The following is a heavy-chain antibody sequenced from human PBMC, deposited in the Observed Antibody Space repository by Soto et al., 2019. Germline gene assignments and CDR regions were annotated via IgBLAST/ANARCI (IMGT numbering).Heavy chain of an antibody. CDR3: ARGVGYIVATIDFDY. V-gene: IGHV5-51*01. CDR1: GYSFTSYW. D-gene: IGHD5-12*01. J-gene: IGHJ4*02. Sequence: PGESLKISCKGSGYSFTSYWIGWVRQMPGKGLEWMGIIYPGDSDTRYSPSFQGQVTISANKSISTAYLQWSSPKASDTAMYYCARGVGYIVATIDFDYWGQGTLVTVSS. CDR2: IYPGDSDT.